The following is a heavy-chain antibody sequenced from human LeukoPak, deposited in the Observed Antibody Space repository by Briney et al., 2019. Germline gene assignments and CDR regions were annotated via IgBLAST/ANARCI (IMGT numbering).Heavy chain of an antibody. V-gene: IGHV3-7*05. J-gene: IGHJ3*02. D-gene: IGHD3-22*01. CDR1: GFTFSRFW. CDR2: IDQSGGRN. CDR3: ARLTYYYDSSGYYGGYDAFDI. Sequence: PGGSLRLSCAASGFTFSRFWMNWVRQAPGRGLEWVANIDQSGGRNNYVDSVKGRFTISRDNAKNSLFLEMSSLRADDTAVYFCARLTYYYDSSGYYGGYDAFDIWGQGTMVTVSS.